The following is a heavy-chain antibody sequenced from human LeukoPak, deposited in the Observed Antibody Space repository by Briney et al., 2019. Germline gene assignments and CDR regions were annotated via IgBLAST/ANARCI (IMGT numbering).Heavy chain of an antibody. CDR3: ARDIPTYSSSWPIDY. CDR2: ISXSXSYI. CDR1: GFTFSSYS. D-gene: IGHD6-13*01. V-gene: IGHV3-21*01. J-gene: IGHJ4*02. Sequence: GGSLRLSCAASGFTFSSYSXXXXXXXXXXXXXXXXSISXSXSYIYXAXSXXGRXXXSRDNAKNSLYLQMNSLRAEDTAVYYCARDIPTYSSSWPIDYWGQGTLVTVSS.